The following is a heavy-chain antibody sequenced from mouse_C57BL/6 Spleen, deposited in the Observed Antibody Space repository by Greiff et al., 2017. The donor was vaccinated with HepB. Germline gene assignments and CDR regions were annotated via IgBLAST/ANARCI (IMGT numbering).Heavy chain of an antibody. J-gene: IGHJ3*01. CDR3: ASGNGSGRAWFAY. CDR1: GYAFSSSW. D-gene: IGHD1-1*01. V-gene: IGHV1-82*01. CDR2: IYPGDGDT. Sequence: VKLLEPGPELVKPGASVKISCKASGYAFSSSWMNWVKQRPGKGLEWIGRIYPGDGDTNYNGKFKGKSTLTADKSSSTAYMQLSSLTSEDSAVYFCASGNGSGRAWFAYWGKGTLVTVSA.